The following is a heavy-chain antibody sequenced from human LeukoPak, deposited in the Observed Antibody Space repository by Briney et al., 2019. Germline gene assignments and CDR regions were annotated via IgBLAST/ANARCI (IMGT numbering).Heavy chain of an antibody. Sequence: GGSLRLSCAASGFTFSSYAMSWVRQAPGKGLEWVANIKQDGSEKYYVDSVKGRFTISRDNAKNSLYLQMNSLRAEDTAVYYCAREDYLGYSSGWYYFDYWGQGTLVTVSS. V-gene: IGHV3-7*01. CDR3: AREDYLGYSSGWYYFDY. D-gene: IGHD6-19*01. J-gene: IGHJ4*02. CDR2: IKQDGSEK. CDR1: GFTFSSYA.